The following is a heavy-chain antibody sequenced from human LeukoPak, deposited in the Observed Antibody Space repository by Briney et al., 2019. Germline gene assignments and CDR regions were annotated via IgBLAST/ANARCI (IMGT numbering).Heavy chain of an antibody. V-gene: IGHV3-23*01. J-gene: IGHJ4*02. D-gene: IGHD2-8*01. CDR1: GFTFSSTS. CDR3: AKDTSIGKYCTNGVCSPFDY. CDR2: ISDSGDYT. Sequence: GGSLRLSCAGSGFTFSSTSMSSVRQAPGQGLEWVSVISDSGDYTSYADSVRGRFTISRDNSRNTLYLQMISLKPEDTAVYYCAKDTSIGKYCTNGVCSPFDYWGQGTLVTVSS.